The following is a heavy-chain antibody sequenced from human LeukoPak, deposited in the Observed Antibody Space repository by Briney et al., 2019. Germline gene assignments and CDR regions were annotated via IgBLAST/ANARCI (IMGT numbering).Heavy chain of an antibody. Sequence: GGSLRVSCAASGFTFSSYGMHWVRQAPGKGLEWVAVISYDGSNKYYADSVKGRFTISRDNSKNTLYLQMNSLRAEDTAVYYCAKGGSSRPTTYFDYWGQGTLVTVSS. J-gene: IGHJ4*02. CDR2: ISYDGSNK. CDR1: GFTFSSYG. V-gene: IGHV3-30*18. D-gene: IGHD1-1*01. CDR3: AKGGSSRPTTYFDY.